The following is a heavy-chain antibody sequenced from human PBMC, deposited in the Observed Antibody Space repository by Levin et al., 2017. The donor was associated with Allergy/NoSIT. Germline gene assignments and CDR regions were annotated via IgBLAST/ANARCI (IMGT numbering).Heavy chain of an antibody. J-gene: IGHJ6*02. Sequence: ASVKVSCKASGYTFTSYDINWVRQATGQGLEWMGWMNPNSGNTGYAQKFQGRVTMTRNTSISTAYMELSSLRSEDTAVYYCAITPGSSGYYYYYGMDVWGQGTTVTVSS. CDR2: MNPNSGNT. V-gene: IGHV1-8*01. D-gene: IGHD3-22*01. CDR1: GYTFTSYD. CDR3: AITPGSSGYYYYYGMDV.